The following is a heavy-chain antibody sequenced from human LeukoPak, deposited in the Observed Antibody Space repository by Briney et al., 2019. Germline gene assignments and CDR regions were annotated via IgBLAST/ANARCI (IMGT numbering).Heavy chain of an antibody. CDR3: LRDEVGATTEFDY. CDR2: MRGSGDST. CDR1: GFTFSTYA. D-gene: IGHD1-26*01. J-gene: IGHJ4*02. Sequence: GGSLRLSCAVSGFTFSTYAMSWVRRAPGKGLEWVSGMRGSGDSTYYADSVKGRFTISRDNFKKTLYLQMNGLRAEDTAVYYCLRDEVGATTEFDYWGQGTLVTVAS. V-gene: IGHV3-23*01.